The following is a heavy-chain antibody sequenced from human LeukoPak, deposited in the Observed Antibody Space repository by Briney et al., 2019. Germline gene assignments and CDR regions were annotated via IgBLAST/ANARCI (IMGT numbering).Heavy chain of an antibody. CDR2: IYYSGST. CDR3: ARDRWLGY. Sequence: SETLSLTCSVSGGSISSYFWSWVRQPPGKGLEWIGYIYYSGSTNYNPSLKSRVTISVDTSKNQFSLKLASVTTADTAVYYCARDRWLGYWGQGTLVTVSS. J-gene: IGHJ4*02. V-gene: IGHV4-59*01. D-gene: IGHD5-12*01. CDR1: GGSISSYF.